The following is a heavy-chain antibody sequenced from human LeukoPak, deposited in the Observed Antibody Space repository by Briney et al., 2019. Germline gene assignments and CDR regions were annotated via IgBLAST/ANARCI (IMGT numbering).Heavy chain of an antibody. D-gene: IGHD6-6*01. CDR1: GGAVRRYH. CDR3: ARHFAYSSSSYFDY. Sequence: KPSETPALPCSVSGGAVRRYHWGGIRESPGEGPGGIGYVYYTGSTNYNPSLKSRVTMFEDKSKNQFSLRLYSVTVADTAVYYCARHFAYSSSSYFDYWGQGSLVTVSS. V-gene: IGHV4-59*08. J-gene: IGHJ4*02. CDR2: VYYTGST.